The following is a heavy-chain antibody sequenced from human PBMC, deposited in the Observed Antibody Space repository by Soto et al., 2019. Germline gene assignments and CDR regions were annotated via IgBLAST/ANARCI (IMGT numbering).Heavy chain of an antibody. Sequence: QVQLQESGPGLVKPSETLSLTYTVSGGSISSYYWSWIRQPPGKGLELIGYIYYSGSTNYNPSLKSRVTISVDTSKNQFSRKLSSVTAADTAVYYCAGATGDYAQFLVAFDIWGQGTMVTVSS. CDR3: AGATGDYAQFLVAFDI. CDR1: GGSISSYY. J-gene: IGHJ3*02. V-gene: IGHV4-59*01. D-gene: IGHD4-17*01. CDR2: IYYSGST.